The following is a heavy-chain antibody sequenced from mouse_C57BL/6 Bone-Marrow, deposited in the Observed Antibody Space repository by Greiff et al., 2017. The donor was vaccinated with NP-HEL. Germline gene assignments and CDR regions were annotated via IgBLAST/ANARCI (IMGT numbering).Heavy chain of an antibody. CDR3: ARARTTINFDY. J-gene: IGHJ2*01. Sequence: EVKLVESGGGLVKPGGSLKLSCAASGFTFSSYAMSWVRQTPVKRLEWVATISDGGSYTYYPDNVKGRFTISRDNAKNNLYLQMSHLKSEDTAMYYCARARTTINFDYWGQGTTLTVSS. V-gene: IGHV5-4*03. CDR2: ISDGGSYT. D-gene: IGHD2-1*01. CDR1: GFTFSSYA.